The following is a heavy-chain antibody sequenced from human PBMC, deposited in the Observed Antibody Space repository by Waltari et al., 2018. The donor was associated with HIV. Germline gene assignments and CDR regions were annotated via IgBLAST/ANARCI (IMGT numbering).Heavy chain of an antibody. J-gene: IGHJ2*01. V-gene: IGHV4-39*01. CDR3: ARRPFDYYDSSRGYFDL. Sequence: QLQLQESGPGLVKPSETLSLTCTVSSGSISSSSYYWGWIRQPPGKGLEWIGSIYYSGSTYYNPSLKSRVTISVDTSKNQFSLKLSSVTAADTAVYYCARRPFDYYDSSRGYFDLWGRGTLVTVSS. D-gene: IGHD3-22*01. CDR1: SGSISSSSYY. CDR2: IYYSGST.